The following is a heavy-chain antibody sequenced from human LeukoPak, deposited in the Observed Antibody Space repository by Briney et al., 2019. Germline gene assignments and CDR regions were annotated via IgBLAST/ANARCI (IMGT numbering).Heavy chain of an antibody. Sequence: SETLSLTCTVSGGSISSYYWSWIRQPPGKGLEWIGYIYYSGSTNYNPSLKSRVTISVDTSKNQFSLKLSSVTAADTAVYYCARREITMVRGVIDNWFDPWGQGTLVTVSS. CDR2: IYYSGST. D-gene: IGHD3-10*01. CDR3: ARREITMVRGVIDNWFDP. V-gene: IGHV4-59*08. CDR1: GGSISSYY. J-gene: IGHJ5*02.